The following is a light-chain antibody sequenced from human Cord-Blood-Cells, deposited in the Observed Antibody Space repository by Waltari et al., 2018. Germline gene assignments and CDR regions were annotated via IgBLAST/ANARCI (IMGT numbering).Light chain of an antibody. V-gene: IGLV2-14*01. CDR2: EFS. CDR3: SSYTSSSTWV. Sequence: QSALTPPAPVSGSSGQSITLSCPGTSSDLGGYNFFSWYQQHPGKAPNPRIYEFSKRPSGVSNRFSGSKSGNTASLTISGLQAEDEADYYCSSYTSSSTWVFGGGTKLTVL. J-gene: IGLJ3*02. CDR1: SSDLGGYNF.